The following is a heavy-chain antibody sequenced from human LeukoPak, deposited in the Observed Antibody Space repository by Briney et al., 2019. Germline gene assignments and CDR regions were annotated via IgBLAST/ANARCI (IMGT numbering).Heavy chain of an antibody. D-gene: IGHD3-9*01. Sequence: KPGGSLRLSCAASGFTFSDYYMSWIRQAPGKGLEWVSYISSSGSTIYYADSVKGRFTISRDNSKNTLYLQMNSLRAEDTAVYYCARGGAYYDILTLDYWGQGTLVTVSS. V-gene: IGHV3-11*04. J-gene: IGHJ4*02. CDR3: ARGGAYYDILTLDY. CDR1: GFTFSDYY. CDR2: ISSSGSTI.